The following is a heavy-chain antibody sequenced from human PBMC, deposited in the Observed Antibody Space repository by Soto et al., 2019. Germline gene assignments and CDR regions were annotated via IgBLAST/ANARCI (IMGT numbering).Heavy chain of an antibody. V-gene: IGHV3-21*01. J-gene: IGHJ6*02. CDR3: ARDPQQLVLEYYYYGMDV. D-gene: IGHD6-13*01. CDR1: GFTFSSYS. CDR2: ISSSSSYI. Sequence: PGGSLRLSCAASGFTFSSYSMNWVRQAPGKGLEWVSSISSSSSYIYYADSVKGRFTISRDNAKNSLYLQMNSLRAEDTAVYYCARDPQQLVLEYYYYGMDVWGQGTTVTVSS.